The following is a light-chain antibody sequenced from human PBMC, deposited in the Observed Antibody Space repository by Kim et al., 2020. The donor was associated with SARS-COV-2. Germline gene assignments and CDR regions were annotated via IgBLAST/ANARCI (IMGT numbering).Light chain of an antibody. J-gene: IGLJ3*02. V-gene: IGLV1-40*01. CDR2: INI. CDR3: QSYDGSLNSWV. Sequence: QSVLTQPPSVSGAAGRRVTISCTGSSSNIGTGYDVHWYQQLPGTAPKLLIYININRPSGVPDRFSGSRSGTSASLAITGLQAEDEADYYCQSYDGSLNSWVFGGGTKLTVL. CDR1: SSNIGTGYD.